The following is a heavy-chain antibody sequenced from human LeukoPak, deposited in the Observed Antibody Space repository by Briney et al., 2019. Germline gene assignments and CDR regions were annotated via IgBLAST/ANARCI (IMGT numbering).Heavy chain of an antibody. J-gene: IGHJ6*03. D-gene: IGHD6-19*01. CDR1: GGSFSGYY. V-gene: IGHV4-34*01. CDR3: ARLKGAVAAYYYYYYYMDV. CDR2: INHSGST. Sequence: SETLSLTCAVYGGSFSGYYWSWIRQPPGKGLEWIGEINHSGSTNYNPSLKSRVTISVDTSKNQFSLKLSSVTAADTAVYYCARLKGAVAAYYYYYYYMDVWGKGTTVTISS.